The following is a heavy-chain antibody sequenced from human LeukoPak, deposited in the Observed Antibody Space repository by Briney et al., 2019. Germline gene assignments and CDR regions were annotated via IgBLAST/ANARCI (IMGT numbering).Heavy chain of an antibody. Sequence: SETLSLTCAVYGGSFSGYYWSWIRQPPGKGLEWIGEINHSGSTNYNPSLKSRVTISVDTSKNQFSLKLSSVTAADTAVYYCARYLSGCSSTSCYSGFDYWGQGTLVIVSS. CDR2: INHSGST. CDR3: ARYLSGCSSTSCYSGFDY. V-gene: IGHV4-34*01. J-gene: IGHJ4*02. D-gene: IGHD2-2*01. CDR1: GGSFSGYY.